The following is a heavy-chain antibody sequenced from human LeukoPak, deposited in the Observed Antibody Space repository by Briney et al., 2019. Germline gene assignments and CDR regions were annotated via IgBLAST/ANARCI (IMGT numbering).Heavy chain of an antibody. CDR2: IIPIFGTA. Sequence: SVKVSCKASGGTFSSYAISWVRQAPGQGLEWMGGIIPIFGTANYAQKFQGRVTITADESTSTAYMELSSLRSEGTAVYYCARERLYSILPWESHYYYYGMDVWGQGTTVTVSS. D-gene: IGHD4-11*01. V-gene: IGHV1-69*13. CDR3: ARERLYSILPWESHYYYYGMDV. J-gene: IGHJ6*02. CDR1: GGTFSSYA.